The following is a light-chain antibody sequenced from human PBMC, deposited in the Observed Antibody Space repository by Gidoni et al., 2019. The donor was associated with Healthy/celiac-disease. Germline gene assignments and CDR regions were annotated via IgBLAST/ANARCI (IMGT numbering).Light chain of an antibody. CDR3: QQRSNWLT. Sequence: EIVLAQPPATLSSSPGEIAIPSCGASQSVSSYLAWYQQKPGQAPRLLNYDASNRATGIPARFSSGGSGTDFSLTISSLEPENFAVYCCQQRSNWLTFGPGTKVDIK. CDR1: QSVSSY. V-gene: IGKV3-11*01. CDR2: DAS. J-gene: IGKJ3*01.